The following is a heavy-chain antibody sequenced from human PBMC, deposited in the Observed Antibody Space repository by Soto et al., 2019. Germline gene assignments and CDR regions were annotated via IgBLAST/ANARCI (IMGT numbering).Heavy chain of an antibody. J-gene: IGHJ6*02. CDR3: ARGGYSGYDPYYYYYYGMDV. CDR1: GGSISSGGYS. D-gene: IGHD5-12*01. Sequence: SETLSLTCAVSGGSISSGGYSWSWIRQPPGKGLEWIGYIYHSGSTYYNPSLKSRVTISVDRSKNQFSLKLSSVTAADTAVYYCARGGYSGYDPYYYYYYGMDVWGQGTTVT. V-gene: IGHV4-30-2*01. CDR2: IYHSGST.